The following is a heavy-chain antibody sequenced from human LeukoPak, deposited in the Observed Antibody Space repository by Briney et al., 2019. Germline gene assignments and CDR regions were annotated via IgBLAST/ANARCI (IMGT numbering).Heavy chain of an antibody. CDR2: ISWDGGST. CDR1: GFTFDDYA. V-gene: IGHV3-43D*04. Sequence: SGGSLRLSCAASGFTFDDYAMHWVRQAPGKGLEWVSLISWDGGSTYYADSVKGRFTISRDNSNNSLYLQMNSLRAEDTALYYCAKDMGENPPAYYYYMDVWGKGTTVTVSS. J-gene: IGHJ6*03. CDR3: AKDMGENPPAYYYYMDV. D-gene: IGHD1-26*01.